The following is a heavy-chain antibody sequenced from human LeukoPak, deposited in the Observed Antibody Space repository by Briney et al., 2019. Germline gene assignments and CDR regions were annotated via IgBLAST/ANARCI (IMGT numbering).Heavy chain of an antibody. CDR1: GGSINSYY. J-gene: IGHJ4*02. Sequence: SETLSLTCTVSGGSINSYYWSWIRQPAGKGLEWIGRIYSSGSTNYNPSLKSRVCMSVDTSKNQFSLKLTSVTAADTALYYCARGGKATVVTMWGQGILVTVSS. CDR2: IYSSGST. CDR3: ARGGKATVVTM. V-gene: IGHV4-4*07. D-gene: IGHD4-23*01.